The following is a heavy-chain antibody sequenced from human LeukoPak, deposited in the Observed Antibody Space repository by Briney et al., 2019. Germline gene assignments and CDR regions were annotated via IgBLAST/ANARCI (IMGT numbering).Heavy chain of an antibody. CDR2: ISGSGDNT. CDR1: GFTFSSYA. D-gene: IGHD2-15*01. J-gene: IGHJ5*02. Sequence: GGSLRLSCAASGFTFSSYAMSWVRQAPGEGLEWVSGISGSGDNTYYADSVKGRFTISRDNSKNTLYLQMNSLRAEDTAVYYCAKGKCSGGSCYSNRFDPWGQGTLVTVSS. CDR3: AKGKCSGGSCYSNRFDP. V-gene: IGHV3-23*01.